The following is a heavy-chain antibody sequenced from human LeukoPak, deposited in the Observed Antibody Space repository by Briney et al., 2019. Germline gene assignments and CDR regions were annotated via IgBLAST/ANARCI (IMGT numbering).Heavy chain of an antibody. J-gene: IGHJ6*02. V-gene: IGHV3-53*01. CDR1: GFTVSSNY. CDR3: ARVYYGSGSYYNAPLL. Sequence: PGGSLRLSCAASGFTVSSNYMSWVRQAPGKGLEWVSVIYSGGSTYYADSVKGRFTISRDNSKNTLYLQMSSPRAEDTAVYYCARVYYGSGSYYNAPLLWGQGTTVTVSS. D-gene: IGHD3-10*01. CDR2: IYSGGST.